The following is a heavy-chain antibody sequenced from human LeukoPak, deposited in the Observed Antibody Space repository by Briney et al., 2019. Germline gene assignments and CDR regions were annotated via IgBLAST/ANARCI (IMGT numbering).Heavy chain of an antibody. CDR2: IYCSGST. V-gene: IGHV4-39*02. J-gene: IGHJ3*02. CDR3: ARDFSYDSSGAFDI. Sequence: SGTLSLTCTVSGGSISSSSYYWGWIRQRPGKGLEWIGSIYCSGSTYYNPSLKSRVTITVDTSKTQFTLTLSSVSAADTAVYYCARDFSYDSSGAFDIWGQGTMVTVSS. CDR1: GGSISSSSYY. D-gene: IGHD3-22*01.